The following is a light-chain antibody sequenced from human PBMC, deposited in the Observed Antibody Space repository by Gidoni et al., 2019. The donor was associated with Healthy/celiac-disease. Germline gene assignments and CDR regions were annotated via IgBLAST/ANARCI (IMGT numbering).Light chain of an antibody. Sequence: DIQMTQYPSSLSASVGDRVTITCQASQDISNYLNWYQQKPGKAPKLLIYDATNLETGVPSRFSGSGAGTDLTFTISSLESEDMATDYCQQYDNLTLTFGGGTKVEIK. CDR2: DAT. CDR3: QQYDNLTLT. V-gene: IGKV1-33*01. CDR1: QDISNY. J-gene: IGKJ4*01.